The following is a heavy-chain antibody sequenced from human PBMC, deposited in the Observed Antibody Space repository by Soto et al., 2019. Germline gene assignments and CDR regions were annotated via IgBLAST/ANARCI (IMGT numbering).Heavy chain of an antibody. CDR3: AKAIENYSDGYYKPFYYFGVDV. V-gene: IGHV3-30*18. J-gene: IGHJ6*02. CDR1: GFTFGSYG. CDR2: ISYDGSKK. Sequence: QVHLVESGGGVVQPGRTLRLSCAASGFTFGSYGMHWVRQAPGKGLEWVAGISYDGSKKYYGESVKGRFTISSDNSKNTLYLQMNSLRVEATAVYYCAKAIENYSDGYYKPFYYFGVDVWGQGTTVTVS. D-gene: IGHD3-22*01.